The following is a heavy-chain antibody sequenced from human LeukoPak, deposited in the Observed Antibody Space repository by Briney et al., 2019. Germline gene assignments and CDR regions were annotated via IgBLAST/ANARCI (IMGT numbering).Heavy chain of an antibody. Sequence: PSETLSLTCTVSGGSISDGGFYWSWVRQPPGKRLEWLGEIHHGGTTTYNPSFKSRVTISVDKSRNQYSLKLSSVTAADTAVYYCGSNGYYSLDYWGRGTLVTVSS. V-gene: IGHV4-4*02. CDR2: IHHGGTT. J-gene: IGHJ4*02. D-gene: IGHD3-3*01. CDR1: GGSISDGGFY. CDR3: GSNGYYSLDY.